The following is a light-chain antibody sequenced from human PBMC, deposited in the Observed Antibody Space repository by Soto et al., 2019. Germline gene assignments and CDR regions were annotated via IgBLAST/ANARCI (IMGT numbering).Light chain of an antibody. CDR2: KAS. CDR1: QRITNW. V-gene: IGKV1-5*03. Sequence: DIQMTQSPSTLSASVGDRVIITCRASQRITNWLAWYHQKPGKAPKLLISKASILESGVPSRFSGSGSGTEFTLTISSMQPEDFAVYYCQKYDTYPLTFGQGTKLESK. CDR3: QKYDTYPLT. J-gene: IGKJ2*01.